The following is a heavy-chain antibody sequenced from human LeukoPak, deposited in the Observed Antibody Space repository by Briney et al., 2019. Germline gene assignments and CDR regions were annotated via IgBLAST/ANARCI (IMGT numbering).Heavy chain of an antibody. CDR3: AVGYSDYFDY. CDR2: INPNSGGT. J-gene: IGHJ4*02. D-gene: IGHD5-24*01. Sequence: GASVKVSCKASGYTFTGYYMHWVRQAPGQGLEGRGWINPNSGGTNYAQKFQGRVTMTRDTSISTAYMELSTLPSDATADYYYAVGYSDYFDYWGQGTLVTV. V-gene: IGHV1-2*02. CDR1: GYTFTGYY.